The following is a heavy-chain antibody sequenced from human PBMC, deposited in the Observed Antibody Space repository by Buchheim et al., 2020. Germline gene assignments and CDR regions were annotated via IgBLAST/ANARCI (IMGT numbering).Heavy chain of an antibody. J-gene: IGHJ6*02. CDR1: GGTFSSYT. CDR2: IIPILGIA. D-gene: IGHD5-12*01. CDR3: ARALGGYDRYYYYGMDV. V-gene: IGHV1-69*02. Sequence: QVQLVQSGAEVKKPGSSVKVSCKASGGTFSSYTISWVRQAPGQGLEWMGRIIPILGIANYAQKFQGRVTITADKSTSTAYMELSSLRSEDTAVYYCARALGGYDRYYYYGMDVWGQGTT.